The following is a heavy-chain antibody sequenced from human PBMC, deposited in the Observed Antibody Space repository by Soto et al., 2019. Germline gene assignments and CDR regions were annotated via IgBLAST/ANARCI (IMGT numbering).Heavy chain of an antibody. CDR2: INSVSSFT. CDR1: GFTFSDYY. CDR3: AREGHTMFTTYYYGLGV. Sequence: LRLSCEASGFTFSDYYMAWIRQAPGKGLEWISYINSVSSFTDYADSVKGRFTISRDNAKNSLYLEMNSLRAEDTAVYYCAREGHTMFTTYYYGLGVWGQGTSVTVSS. V-gene: IGHV3-11*06. J-gene: IGHJ6*02. D-gene: IGHD3-10*02.